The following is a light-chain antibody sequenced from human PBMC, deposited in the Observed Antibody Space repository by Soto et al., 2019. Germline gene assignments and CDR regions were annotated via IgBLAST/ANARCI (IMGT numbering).Light chain of an antibody. CDR3: PQYYSYPPT. V-gene: IGKV1-8*01. Sequence: AIRMTQSPSSLSASTGDRVTITCRASQGISSYLAWYQQKPGKAPKLLIYAASTLQSGVPSRFSGSGSGTDFTLTISCLQSEDFAIYYCPQYYSYPPTFGQGNKVEIK. CDR1: QGISSY. CDR2: AAS. J-gene: IGKJ1*01.